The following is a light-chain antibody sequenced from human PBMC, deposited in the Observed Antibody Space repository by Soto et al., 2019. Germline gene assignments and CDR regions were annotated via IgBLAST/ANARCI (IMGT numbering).Light chain of an antibody. CDR1: HSVSSN. J-gene: IGKJ5*01. Sequence: TKYKDTLSLSPGESATLSFRASHSVSSNLAWYQQNPGQAPRLVMDGASTSATGIPAGFSGSGAGTEFTLTISSQQSDDFAVYLGQAYNNWNPFGEGTRLAVK. CDR3: QAYNNWNP. V-gene: IGKV3-15*01. CDR2: GAS.